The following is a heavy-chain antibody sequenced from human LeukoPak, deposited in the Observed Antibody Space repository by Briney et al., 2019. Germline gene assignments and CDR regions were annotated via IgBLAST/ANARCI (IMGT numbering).Heavy chain of an antibody. CDR1: GFNFSDHY. J-gene: IGHJ4*02. CDR3: ARDNYDSSGYYFD. CDR2: ISSSGSTT. V-gene: IGHV3-11*04. Sequence: GGSLRLSCAASGFNFSDHYMDWVRQAPGKGLEWVSYISSSGSTTHYADSVKGRFTISRDNAKKSLYLQMNSLRAEDTAVYYCARDNYDSSGYYFDWGQRTLVTVSS. D-gene: IGHD3-22*01.